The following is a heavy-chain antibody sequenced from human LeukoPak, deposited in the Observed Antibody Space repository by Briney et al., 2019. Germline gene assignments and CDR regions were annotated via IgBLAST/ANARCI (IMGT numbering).Heavy chain of an antibody. D-gene: IGHD3-10*01. CDR2: INPDGSTT. J-gene: IGHJ4*02. V-gene: IGHV3-74*01. Sequence: PGGSLRLSCAASGFSISTYWIHWVRQAPGKGLVWVSRINPDGSTTYYADSVKGRFTISRDNAKSTVYLQMNSLRAEDTAVYFCARDRYYIFDYWGQGAPVTVSS. CDR3: ARDRYYIFDY. CDR1: GFSISTYW.